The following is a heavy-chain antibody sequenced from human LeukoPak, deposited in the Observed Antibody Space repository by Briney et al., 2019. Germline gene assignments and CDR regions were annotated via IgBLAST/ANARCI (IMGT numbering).Heavy chain of an antibody. CDR2: FDPEDGET. D-gene: IGHD3-10*01. CDR3: ATLGITMVRGVIITGNWFDP. V-gene: IGHV1-24*01. J-gene: IGHJ5*02. CDR1: GYTLTELS. Sequence: ASVKVSCKVSGYTLTELSMHWVRQAPGKGLEWMGGFDPEDGETIYAQKFQGRVTMTEDTSTDTAYMELSSLRSEDTAVYYCATLGITMVRGVIITGNWFDPWGQGTLVTVSS.